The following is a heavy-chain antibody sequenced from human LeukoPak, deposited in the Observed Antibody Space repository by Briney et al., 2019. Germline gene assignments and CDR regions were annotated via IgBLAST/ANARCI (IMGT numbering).Heavy chain of an antibody. CDR3: ARDLNYYDSSGFWDY. V-gene: IGHV4-38-2*02. CDR2: IYHSGST. CDR1: GYSISSGYY. Sequence: SETLSLTCAVSGYSISSGYYWGWIRQPPGKGLEWIGSIYHSGSTYYNPSLKSRVTISVDTSKNQFSLKLSSVTAADTAVYYCARDLNYYDSSGFWDYWGQGPLVTVSS. J-gene: IGHJ4*02. D-gene: IGHD3-22*01.